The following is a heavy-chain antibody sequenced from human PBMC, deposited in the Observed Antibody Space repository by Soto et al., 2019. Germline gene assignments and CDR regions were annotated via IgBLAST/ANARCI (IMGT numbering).Heavy chain of an antibody. CDR2: PHSTGSI. D-gene: IGHD2-21*02. J-gene: IGHJ6*02. CDR1: VASLKFVLST. CDR3: AREDDGGDRDYYGLDV. V-gene: IGHV4-30-4*08. Sequence: QVQLQESGQGWGKPYQTLPLTCTSLVASLKFVLSTWPGTRRPQERARGGIGYPHSTGSISYNPSLQSRLTISVDTSKNQFSLKLTSVTAADTAVYFCAREDDGGDRDYYGLDVWGQGTTVTVSS.